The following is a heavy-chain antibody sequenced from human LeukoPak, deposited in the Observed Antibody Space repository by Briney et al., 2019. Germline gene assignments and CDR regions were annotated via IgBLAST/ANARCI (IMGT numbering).Heavy chain of an antibody. D-gene: IGHD3-10*01. CDR2: IWYDGSNK. CDR1: GFTFSNYG. V-gene: IGHV3-33*01. J-gene: IGHJ4*02. Sequence: PGRSLRLSCAASGFTFSNYGMHWVRQAPGKGLEWVAVIWYDGSNKYYADSVKGRFTISRDNSKNTLYQQMNSLRAEDTAVYYCAGNYGPYDFDYWGQGTLVTVSS. CDR3: AGNYGPYDFDY.